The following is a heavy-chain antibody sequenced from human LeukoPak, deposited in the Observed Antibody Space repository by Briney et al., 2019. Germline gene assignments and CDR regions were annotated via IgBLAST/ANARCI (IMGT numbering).Heavy chain of an antibody. J-gene: IGHJ6*02. CDR1: GFTVSSNY. Sequence: GGSLRLSCAASGFTVSSNYMSWVRQAPGKGLEWVSVIYSGGSTYYADSVKGRFTISRDNSKNTLYLQMNSLRAEDTAVYYCARAGLLRFGELLYYYYGMDVWGQGTTVTVSS. CDR3: ARAGLLRFGELLYYYYGMDV. D-gene: IGHD3-10*01. CDR2: IYSGGST. V-gene: IGHV3-66*01.